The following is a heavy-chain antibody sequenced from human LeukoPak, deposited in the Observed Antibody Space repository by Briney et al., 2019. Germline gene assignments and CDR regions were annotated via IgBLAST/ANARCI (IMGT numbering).Heavy chain of an antibody. CDR2: ISSSGSTI. CDR3: ARDGGDYGSGSYYAY. Sequence: GGSLRLSCAASGFTFSSYEMNWVRQAPGKGLEWVSYISSSGSTICYADSVKGRFTISRDNAKKSLYLQMDSLRAEDTAVYYCARDGGDYGSGSYYAYWGQGTLVTVSS. CDR1: GFTFSSYE. V-gene: IGHV3-48*03. D-gene: IGHD3-10*01. J-gene: IGHJ4*02.